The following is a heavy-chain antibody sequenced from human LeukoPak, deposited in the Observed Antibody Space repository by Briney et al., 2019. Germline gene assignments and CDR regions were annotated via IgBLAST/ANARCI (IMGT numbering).Heavy chain of an antibody. Sequence: SVKVSCKASGGTFSSYAISWVRQAPGQGLEWMGGIIPIFGTANYAQKFQGGATITADESTSTAYMELSSLRSEDTAVYYCARAEVEMATSYYFDYWGQGTLVTVSS. CDR2: IIPIFGTA. CDR1: GGTFSSYA. CDR3: ARAEVEMATSYYFDY. D-gene: IGHD5-24*01. V-gene: IGHV1-69*13. J-gene: IGHJ4*02.